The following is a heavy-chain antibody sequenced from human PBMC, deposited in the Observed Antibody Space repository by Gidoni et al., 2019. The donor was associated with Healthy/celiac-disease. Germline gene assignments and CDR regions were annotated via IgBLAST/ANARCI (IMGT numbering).Heavy chain of an antibody. J-gene: IGHJ3*02. CDR1: GFTVSSNY. D-gene: IGHD6-19*01. CDR3: ARFPYSSGWKEVDAFDI. CDR2: IYSGGST. V-gene: IGHV3-53*02. Sequence: EVQLVETGGGLIQPGGSLILSCAASGFTVSSNYMRWVRQAPGKGLEWVSVIYSGGSTYYADSVKGRFTISRDNSKNTLYLQMNSLRAEDTAVYYCARFPYSSGWKEVDAFDIWGQGTMVTVSS.